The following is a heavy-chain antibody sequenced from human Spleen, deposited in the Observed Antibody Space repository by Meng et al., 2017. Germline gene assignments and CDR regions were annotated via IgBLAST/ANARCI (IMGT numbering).Heavy chain of an antibody. CDR2: INHSGST. Sequence: QVPLPEWGAGLLKPSETLSLTFVVSGGSFSDYYWSWIRQPQGKGLEWIGEINHSGSTNYNPSLESRATISVDTSQNNLSLKLSSVTAADSAVYYCARGPTTMAHDFDYWGQGTLVTVSS. V-gene: IGHV4-34*01. CDR3: ARGPTTMAHDFDY. D-gene: IGHD4-11*01. J-gene: IGHJ4*02. CDR1: GGSFSDYY.